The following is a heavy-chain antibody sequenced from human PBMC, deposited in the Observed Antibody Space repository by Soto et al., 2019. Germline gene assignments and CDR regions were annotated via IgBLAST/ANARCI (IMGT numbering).Heavy chain of an antibody. CDR2: IYYSGST. J-gene: IGHJ5*02. D-gene: IGHD3-16*02. V-gene: IGHV4-39*01. CDR1: GGSISSSSYY. CDR3: ARHGHNYDYIWGSYRFVWCDP. Sequence: PSETLSLTCTVSGGSISSSSYYWGWIRPPTGKGLEWIGSIYYSGSTYYNPSLKSRVTISVDTSKNQFSLKLSSVTAADTAVYYCARHGHNYDYIWGSYRFVWCDPGGEGTLVTVSP.